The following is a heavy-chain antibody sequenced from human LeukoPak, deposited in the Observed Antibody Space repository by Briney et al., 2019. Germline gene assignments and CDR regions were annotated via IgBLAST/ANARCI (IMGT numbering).Heavy chain of an antibody. Sequence: ASVKVSCKASGYTFTSYGISWVRQAPGQGLEWMGWISAYNGNTNYAQKLQGRVTMTTDTSTNTAYMELRSLRSDDTAVYYCARDVLRYFDWLSESYYFDYWGQGTLVTVSS. CDR1: GYTFTSYG. D-gene: IGHD3-9*01. CDR3: ARDVLRYFDWLSESYYFDY. J-gene: IGHJ4*02. CDR2: ISAYNGNT. V-gene: IGHV1-18*01.